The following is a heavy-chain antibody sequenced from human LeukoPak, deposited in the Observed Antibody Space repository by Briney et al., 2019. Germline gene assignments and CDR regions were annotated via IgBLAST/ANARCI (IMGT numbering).Heavy chain of an antibody. V-gene: IGHV3-48*01. J-gene: IGHJ4*02. D-gene: IGHD6-13*01. CDR3: ARDPKYSNSWFFDY. Sequence: PGGSLRLSCAGSGFTFSSYTMNWVRQAPGKGLEWVSYMSKSSTIYYADSVKGRFTISRDNSNNTLYLQMNSLRAEDTAVYYCARDPKYSNSWFFDYWGQGTLVTVSS. CDR2: MSKSSTI. CDR1: GFTFSSYT.